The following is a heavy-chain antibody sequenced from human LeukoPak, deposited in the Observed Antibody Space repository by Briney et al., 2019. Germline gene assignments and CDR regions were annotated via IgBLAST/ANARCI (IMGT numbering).Heavy chain of an antibody. CDR3: ARVPRRGDSDY. CDR1: GGSFSGYY. CDR2: INHSGST. J-gene: IGHJ4*02. V-gene: IGHV4-34*01. D-gene: IGHD2-21*01. Sequence: SETLSLTCAVYGGSFSGYYWSWIRQPPGKGLEWIGEINHSGSTNYNPSLKSRVTISVDTSKNQFSLKLSSVTAADTAVYYCARVPRRGDSDYWGQGTLVTVSS.